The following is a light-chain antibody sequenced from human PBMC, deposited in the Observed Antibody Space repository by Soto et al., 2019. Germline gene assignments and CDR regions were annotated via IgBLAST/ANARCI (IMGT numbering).Light chain of an antibody. V-gene: IGKV1-39*01. J-gene: IGKJ2*01. Sequence: DIQMTQSPSSRSASLGDRVTITCRASQSINNYLNWYQQEEGKAPKLLIYAATSLQSGVPSRFSGSGSGTEFTLTISSLQPGDFATYYCRQSYNSPYTFGLGTKLEIK. CDR1: QSINNY. CDR3: RQSYNSPYT. CDR2: AAT.